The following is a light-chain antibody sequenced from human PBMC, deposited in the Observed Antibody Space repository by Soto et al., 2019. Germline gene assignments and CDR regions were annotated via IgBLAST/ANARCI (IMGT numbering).Light chain of an antibody. J-gene: IGLJ2*01. Sequence: QPVLTQPPSASGTPGQTVTMSCSGSTSNIGTNTVTWYQQLPGSAPKVLIYVNNQRRSGVPDRFSGSKSGTSAFLAITGLQSEDEADYYCATWDDNLNGLIFGGGTKVTVL. CDR2: VNN. CDR3: ATWDDNLNGLI. V-gene: IGLV1-44*01. CDR1: TSNIGTNT.